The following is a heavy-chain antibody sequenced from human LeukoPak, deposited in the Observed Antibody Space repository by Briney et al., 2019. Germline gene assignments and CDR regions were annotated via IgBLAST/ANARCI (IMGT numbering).Heavy chain of an antibody. Sequence: PSETLSLTCTVSGGSISSSSYYWGWIRQPPGKGLEWIGSIYYSGSAYYNPSLKSRVTISVDTSKNQFSLKLSSVTAADTAVYYCARDGTKRYYYDSSGYGYWGQGTLVTVSS. D-gene: IGHD3-22*01. CDR3: ARDGTKRYYYDSSGYGY. CDR2: IYYSGSA. J-gene: IGHJ4*02. CDR1: GGSISSSSYY. V-gene: IGHV4-39*07.